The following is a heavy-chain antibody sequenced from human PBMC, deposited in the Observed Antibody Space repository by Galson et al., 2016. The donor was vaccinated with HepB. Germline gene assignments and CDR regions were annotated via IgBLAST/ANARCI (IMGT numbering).Heavy chain of an antibody. CDR1: GFMFETYW. Sequence: SLRLSCAGSGFMFETYWMSWVRRAPGKGLEWVANIKQDGSEKFYADSLRGRFTVSRDNAQNSVFLQMNSLRAEDTAVYYCARATTSMADNPVVITYNYYFPMDVWGQGTTVTVSS. J-gene: IGHJ6*02. CDR3: ARATTSMADNPVVITYNYYFPMDV. V-gene: IGHV3-7*03. CDR2: IKQDGSEK. D-gene: IGHD3-10*01.